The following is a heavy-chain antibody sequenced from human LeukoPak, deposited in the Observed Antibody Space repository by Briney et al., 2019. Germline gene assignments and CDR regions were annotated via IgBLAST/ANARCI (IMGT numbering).Heavy chain of an antibody. CDR2: IYYSGST. J-gene: IGHJ3*02. Sequence: PSETLSLTCTVSGGSISSYYWSWIRQPPGKGLEWIGYIYYSGSTNYNPSLKSRVTISVDTSKNQFSLKLSSVTAADTAVYYCARAGGSGWTDASDIWGQGTMVTVSS. V-gene: IGHV4-59*01. CDR1: GGSISSYY. D-gene: IGHD6-19*01. CDR3: ARAGGSGWTDASDI.